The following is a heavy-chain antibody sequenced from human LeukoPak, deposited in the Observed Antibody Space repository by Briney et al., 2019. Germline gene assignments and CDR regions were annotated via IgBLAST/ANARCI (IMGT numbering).Heavy chain of an antibody. D-gene: IGHD4-23*01. CDR3: ARGPLYGGSDY. CDR2: ISSSSSTI. Sequence: GGSLRLSCAASGFIFSSYAMNWVRQAPGKGLEWVSYISSSSSTIYYADSVKGRFTISRDNAKNSLYLQMNSLRAEDTAVYYCARGPLYGGSDYWGQGTLVTVSS. V-gene: IGHV3-48*01. J-gene: IGHJ4*02. CDR1: GFIFSSYA.